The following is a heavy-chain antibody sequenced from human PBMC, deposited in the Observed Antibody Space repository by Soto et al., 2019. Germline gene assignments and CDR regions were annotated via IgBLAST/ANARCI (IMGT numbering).Heavy chain of an antibody. V-gene: IGHV3-23*01. CDR3: AKESYYDSSGYYYV. Sequence: GGSLRLSCAASVFTFSSYAMSWVRQAPVQGLERVSAISGSGGSTYYADSVKGRFTISRDNSKNTLYLQMNSLRAEDTAVYYCAKESYYDSSGYYYVWGQGTTVTVS. D-gene: IGHD3-22*01. J-gene: IGHJ6*02. CDR1: VFTFSSYA. CDR2: ISGSGGST.